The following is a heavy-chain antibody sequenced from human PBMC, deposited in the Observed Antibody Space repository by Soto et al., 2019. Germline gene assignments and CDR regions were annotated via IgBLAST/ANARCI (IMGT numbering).Heavy chain of an antibody. CDR2: IRSNTYGGTT. Sequence: VRQATGKGLEWIGYIRSNTYGGTTEYAASVKGRFTISRDDSKRVAHLQMNSLETEDISVYYRDHRDLHSFPTRRSSDL. J-gene: IGHJ2*01. CDR3: DHRDLHSFPTRRSSDL. D-gene: IGHD1-1*01. V-gene: IGHV3-49*02.